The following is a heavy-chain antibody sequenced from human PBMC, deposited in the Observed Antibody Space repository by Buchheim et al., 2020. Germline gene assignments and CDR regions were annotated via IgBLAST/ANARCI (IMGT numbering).Heavy chain of an antibody. D-gene: IGHD2-15*01. CDR2: IRPNGGCT. V-gene: IGHV1-2*02. Sequence: QVHLVQSGAEVKKPGASLKVSCKASRFAVSDYYLHWVRQAPGQGLEWLGCIRPNGGCTNYAQKFQGRVTMTRDTSISTAYVEMSSLKSDDTAVLYCARGVPVDHKDFDYWGQGTL. CDR3: ARGVPVDHKDFDY. J-gene: IGHJ4*02. CDR1: RFAVSDYY.